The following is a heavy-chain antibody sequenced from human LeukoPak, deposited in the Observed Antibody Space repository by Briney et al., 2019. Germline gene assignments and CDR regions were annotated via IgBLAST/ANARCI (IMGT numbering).Heavy chain of an antibody. Sequence: HSETLSLICTVSGDLLSIYYWSGMRQPPGKGLVCIGYIYYSWSTNYNPPLKSRVSISVDTSKNQFSLKLSSVTAADTAVYYCARDACSSTSCPYYFDYWGQGTLVTVSS. CDR3: ARDACSSTSCPYYFDY. CDR2: IYYSWST. J-gene: IGHJ4*02. D-gene: IGHD2-2*01. V-gene: IGHV4-59*01. CDR1: GDLLSIYY.